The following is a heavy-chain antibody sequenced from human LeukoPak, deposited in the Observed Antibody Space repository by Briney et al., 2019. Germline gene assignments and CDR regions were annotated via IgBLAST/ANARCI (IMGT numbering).Heavy chain of an antibody. D-gene: IGHD2-15*01. J-gene: IGHJ1*01. Sequence: GGSLRLSCAASGFTFSSYSMNWVRQAPGKGLEWVSSISSSSSYIYYAASVKGRFTISRDNANNSLYLQMNSLRAEDTAVYYCARSICSGGTCYGFFQPWGQGTLVTVSS. CDR2: ISSSSSYI. CDR1: GFTFSSYS. V-gene: IGHV3-21*01. CDR3: ARSICSGGTCYGFFQP.